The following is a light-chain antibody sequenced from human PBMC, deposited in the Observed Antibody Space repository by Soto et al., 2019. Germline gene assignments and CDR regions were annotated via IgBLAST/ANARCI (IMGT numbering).Light chain of an antibody. CDR2: GAS. Sequence: EIVLTQSPGTLSLSPGERATLSCRASQSVSNNYLAWYQQKPGQAPRLLIYGASSRATGIPDRFSGSGSGTDFTLTISRLEPEDFAVYYCQQYGNSPLTFGQGTKLVIK. CDR1: QSVSNNY. J-gene: IGKJ2*01. V-gene: IGKV3-20*01. CDR3: QQYGNSPLT.